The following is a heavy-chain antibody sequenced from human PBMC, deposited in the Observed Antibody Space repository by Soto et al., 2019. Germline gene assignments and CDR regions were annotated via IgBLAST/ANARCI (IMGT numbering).Heavy chain of an antibody. D-gene: IGHD2-2*01. CDR2: INPNSGGT. CDR1: GYTFTGYY. CDR3: AREPGYCSSTSCYRYGMDV. V-gene: IGHV1-2*02. J-gene: IGHJ6*02. Sequence: ASVKVSCKASGYTFTGYYMHWVRQAPGQGLEWMGWINPNSGGTNYAQKFQGRVTMTRDTSISTAYMELSRLRSDDTAVYYCAREPGYCSSTSCYRYGMDVWGQGTTVTVPS.